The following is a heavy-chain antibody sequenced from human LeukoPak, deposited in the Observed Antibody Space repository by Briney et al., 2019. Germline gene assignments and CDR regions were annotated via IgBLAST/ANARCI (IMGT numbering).Heavy chain of an antibody. Sequence: GGSLRLSCAASGFTFSSYSMNWVRQALGKGLEWVSSISSSSSYIYYADSVKGRFTISRDNAKNSLYLQMNSLRAEDTAVYYCAKGCCSSTSCYNPQNNWFDPWGQGTLVTVSS. V-gene: IGHV3-21*01. CDR3: AKGCCSSTSCYNPQNNWFDP. D-gene: IGHD2-2*02. CDR1: GFTFSSYS. J-gene: IGHJ5*02. CDR2: ISSSSSYI.